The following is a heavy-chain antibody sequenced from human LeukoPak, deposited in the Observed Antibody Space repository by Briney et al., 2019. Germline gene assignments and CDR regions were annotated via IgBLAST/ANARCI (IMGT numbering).Heavy chain of an antibody. D-gene: IGHD6-19*01. CDR2: MWYDGSMK. Sequence: PGGSLTLSCAASGFTFSTYGMQGVRQAPGKGREWVAFMWYDGSMKYYGDSVKGRFTISRDNAKNTLYPQMNSVKTEDSCVFFFARLHRDIAVDDTTGGALDYWGQGTLVTVSS. V-gene: IGHV3-30*02. CDR1: GFTFSTYG. J-gene: IGHJ4*02. CDR3: ARLHRDIAVDDTTGGALDY.